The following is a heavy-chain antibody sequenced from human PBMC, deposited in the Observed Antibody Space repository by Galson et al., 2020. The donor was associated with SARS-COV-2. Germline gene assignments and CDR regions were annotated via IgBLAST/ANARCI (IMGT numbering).Heavy chain of an antibody. J-gene: IGHJ5*02. V-gene: IGHV4-34*01. CDR3: ARAPDFQDLLRFKVYRLSDLRGNWFGP. Sequence: SQTLSLTCAVYGGSFNDYYWSWIRQPPGKGLEWIGGITHSGSSDYNPSLGGRATISVDTSKNQFSLRLNSVTAADTSGYYCARAPDFQDLLRFKVYRLSDLRGNWFGPWGRGTLVPVSS. CDR1: GGSFNDYY. D-gene: IGHD5-12*01. CDR2: ITHSGSS.